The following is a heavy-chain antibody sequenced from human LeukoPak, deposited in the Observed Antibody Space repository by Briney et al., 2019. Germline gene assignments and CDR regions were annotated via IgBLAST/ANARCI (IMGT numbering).Heavy chain of an antibody. V-gene: IGHV3-66*02. CDR2: IYSGGGT. J-gene: IGHJ5*02. CDR1: GFTVINNY. Sequence: GGSPRLSCAASGFTVINNYMRWVRQAPGKGLEWVSSIYSGGGTSYADSVKGRFTISRDNSKNTLYLQMNSLRVEDTAVYYCSRDYYGPWGQGTLVTVSS. D-gene: IGHD3-22*01. CDR3: SRDYYGP.